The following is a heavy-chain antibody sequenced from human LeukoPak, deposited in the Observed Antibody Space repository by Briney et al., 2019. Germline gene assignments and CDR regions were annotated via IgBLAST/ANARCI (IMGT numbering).Heavy chain of an antibody. CDR2: IKQDGSEK. CDR3: GRDRLIGGLDP. Sequence: PGESLRLSCAGSGFTISDYWMTWVRQAPGKGLEWVANIKQDGSEKYYVDSVEGRFTISRDNAKNSLYLQMNSLRAADTAVYYCGRDRLIGGLDPWGQGTLVTVSS. CDR1: GFTISDYW. D-gene: IGHD3-3*01. J-gene: IGHJ5*02. V-gene: IGHV3-7*01.